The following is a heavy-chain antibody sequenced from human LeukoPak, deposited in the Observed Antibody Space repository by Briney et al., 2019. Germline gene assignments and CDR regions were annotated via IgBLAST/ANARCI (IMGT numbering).Heavy chain of an antibody. D-gene: IGHD5-12*01. Sequence: GGSLRLSCAASGFTFSNYGLHWVRQAPGKGLEWVAVISYDESNTYYADSVKGRFTISRDNSKNTLYLQMSSLRAEDTAVYYCAREGDGYDYDHWGQGTLVTVSS. CDR1: GFTFSNYG. J-gene: IGHJ4*02. V-gene: IGHV3-30*03. CDR2: ISYDESNT. CDR3: AREGDGYDYDH.